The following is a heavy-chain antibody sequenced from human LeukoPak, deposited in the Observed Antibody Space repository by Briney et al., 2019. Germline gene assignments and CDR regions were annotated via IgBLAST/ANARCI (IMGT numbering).Heavy chain of an antibody. Sequence: AGGSRRLSCAASGFTFSDYYMSWIRQVPGKWLEWVSYISSSGSTIYYADSAKGRFTICRDNAKNSVYLQMNSLRAEDTAVYYCARDPGEDYYDSSGYPKGAVLWGQGTLVTVSS. J-gene: IGHJ4*02. D-gene: IGHD3-22*01. V-gene: IGHV3-11*04. CDR2: ISSSGSTI. CDR3: ARDPGEDYYDSSGYPKGAVL. CDR1: GFTFSDYY.